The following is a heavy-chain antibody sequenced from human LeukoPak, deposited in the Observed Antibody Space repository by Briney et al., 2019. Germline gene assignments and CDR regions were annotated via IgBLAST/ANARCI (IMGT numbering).Heavy chain of an antibody. Sequence: GGSLRLSCAASGFIFRNYWMHWVRQAPGKGLVWVARINPNGITTTYTDSVKGRFTISRDNAKNTLCLTMNSLRAEDTAVYYCAKDFAGDRDYWGQGTLVTVSS. V-gene: IGHV3-74*01. J-gene: IGHJ4*02. CDR3: AKDFAGDRDY. D-gene: IGHD4-17*01. CDR1: GFIFRNYW. CDR2: INPNGITT.